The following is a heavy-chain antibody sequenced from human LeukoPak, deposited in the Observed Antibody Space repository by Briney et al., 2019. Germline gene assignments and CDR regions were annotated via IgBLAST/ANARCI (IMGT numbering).Heavy chain of an antibody. Sequence: SETLSLTCTVSGTFISPYHWSWFRQSAGKGLEWIGLMYSSGSSNYSPSLKSRLTISPDNSKNQLSLRLSSVTAADTAVYYCARVLCVSNGICYAFDIWGQGTTVIVSS. D-gene: IGHD2-8*01. CDR2: MYSSGSS. CDR1: GTFISPYH. V-gene: IGHV4-4*07. CDR3: ARVLCVSNGICYAFDI. J-gene: IGHJ3*02.